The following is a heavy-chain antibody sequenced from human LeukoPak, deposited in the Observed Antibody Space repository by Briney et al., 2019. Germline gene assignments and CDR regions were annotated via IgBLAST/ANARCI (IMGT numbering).Heavy chain of an antibody. Sequence: PSETLSLTCTVSGGSISSYYWSWIRQPPGKGLEWIGRIYTSGSTNYNPSLKSRVTMSVDTSKNQFSLKLSSVTAADTAVYYCARTYGSILRPSPYWYFDLWGRGTLVTVSS. J-gene: IGHJ2*01. V-gene: IGHV4-4*07. CDR1: GGSISSYY. CDR2: IYTSGST. D-gene: IGHD3-9*01. CDR3: ARTYGSILRPSPYWYFDL.